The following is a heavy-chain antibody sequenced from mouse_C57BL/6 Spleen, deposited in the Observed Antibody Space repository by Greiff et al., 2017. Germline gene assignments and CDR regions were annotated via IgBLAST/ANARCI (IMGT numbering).Heavy chain of an antibody. Sequence: EVQLVESGPELVKPGASVKISCKASGYSFTDYNMNWVKQSNGKSLEWIGVINPNYGTTSYNQKFKGKATLTVDQSSSTAYMQLNSLTSEDSAVYYCASTPSTTVVATDAMDYWGQGTSVTVSS. D-gene: IGHD1-1*01. J-gene: IGHJ4*01. V-gene: IGHV1-39*01. CDR1: GYSFTDYN. CDR3: ASTPSTTVVATDAMDY. CDR2: INPNYGTT.